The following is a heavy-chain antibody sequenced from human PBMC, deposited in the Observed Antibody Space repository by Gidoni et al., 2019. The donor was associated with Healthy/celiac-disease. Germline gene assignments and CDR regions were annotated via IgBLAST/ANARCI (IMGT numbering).Heavy chain of an antibody. Sequence: QVQLQESGPGLVKPSETLSLTRTVSGGSISSYYWSWIRQTPGKGLEWIGYIDYSGSTNYNPALKSPVTISVDTSTNQFSLKLSSVTAADTDVYYCARAIYSYVYGFGMDVWGQGTTVTVSS. CDR1: GGSISSYY. V-gene: IGHV4-59*01. J-gene: IGHJ6*02. D-gene: IGHD5-18*01. CDR2: IDYSGST. CDR3: ARAIYSYVYGFGMDV.